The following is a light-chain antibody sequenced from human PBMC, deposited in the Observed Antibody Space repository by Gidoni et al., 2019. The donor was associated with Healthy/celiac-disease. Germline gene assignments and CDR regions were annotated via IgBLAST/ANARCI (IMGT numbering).Light chain of an antibody. Sequence: QSALTQPASVSGAPGQAITLSCTGTSSDVGGSNYVSWYQQHPGNAPKLMIYEFITRPSGVSSRFSGSKSGNTASLTISGLQAEDEADYYCSSYTSSSILVFGTGTKVTVL. CDR2: EFI. V-gene: IGLV2-14*01. CDR1: SSDVGGSNY. CDR3: SSYTSSSILV. J-gene: IGLJ1*01.